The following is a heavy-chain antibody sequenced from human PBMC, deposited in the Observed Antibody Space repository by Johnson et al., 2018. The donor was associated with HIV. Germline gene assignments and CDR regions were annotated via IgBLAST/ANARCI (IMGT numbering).Heavy chain of an antibody. CDR2: IYSGGRT. J-gene: IGHJ3*02. CDR1: GFTVSNYY. Sequence: VQLVESGGGLVQPGGSLRLSCAASGFTVSNYYMTWVRQSPGKGLEWVSVIYSGGRTYYADSVKGRFTISRDNSRNTVYLQMSGLRSEDTAIYYCAREGSGSYQIWGQGTMVTVSS. CDR3: AREGSGSYQI. V-gene: IGHV3-66*02. D-gene: IGHD1-26*01.